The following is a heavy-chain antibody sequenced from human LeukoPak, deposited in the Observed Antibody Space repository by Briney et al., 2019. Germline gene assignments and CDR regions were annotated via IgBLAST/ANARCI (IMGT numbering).Heavy chain of an antibody. CDR3: ARVPRGSSSPYFFYYGMDV. Sequence: PSETLSLTCAVYGGCFSGYYWSWIRQPPGKGLEWIGEIKHIVNTNNNPSLKSRVTISVDTSKKPFSLKLRPLTAPHTAVYYCARVPRGSSSPYFFYYGMDVWGQGTTVTVSS. CDR2: IKHIVNT. J-gene: IGHJ6*02. D-gene: IGHD6-6*01. V-gene: IGHV4-34*01. CDR1: GGCFSGYY.